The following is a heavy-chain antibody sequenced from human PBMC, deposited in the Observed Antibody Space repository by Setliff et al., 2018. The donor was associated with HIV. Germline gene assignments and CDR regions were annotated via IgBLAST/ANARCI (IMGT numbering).Heavy chain of an antibody. CDR3: ARRRDGYNSAPWRNDY. CDR1: GGSFSSYY. CDR2: MYYSGST. Sequence: SETLSLTCAVYGGSFSSYYWGGIRQPPGKGLEWIGSMYYSGSTYYNPSLKSRVTISVDTSKKQFSLKLRSVTAADTAVYYCARRRDGYNSAPWRNDYWGQGTLVTVSS. V-gene: IGHV4-39*01. D-gene: IGHD5-12*01. J-gene: IGHJ4*02.